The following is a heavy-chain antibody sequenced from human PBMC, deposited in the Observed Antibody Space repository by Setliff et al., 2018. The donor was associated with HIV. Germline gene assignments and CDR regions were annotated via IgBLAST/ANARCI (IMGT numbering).Heavy chain of an antibody. V-gene: IGHV3-9*01. J-gene: IGHJ4*02. CDR1: GFTFDDYA. CDR2: INWNSDNI. Sequence: PGGSLRLSCAASGFTFDDYAMHWVRLTPGKGLEWVSGINWNSDNIGYAGSVKGRFTISRDNAKNSLHLQMNSLRAEDTALYYCARVDDDYVWARTYFDYWGQGSLVTVSS. D-gene: IGHD3-16*01. CDR3: ARVDDDYVWARTYFDY.